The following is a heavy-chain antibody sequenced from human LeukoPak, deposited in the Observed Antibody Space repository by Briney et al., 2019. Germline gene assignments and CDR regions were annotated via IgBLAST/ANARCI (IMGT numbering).Heavy chain of an antibody. CDR1: GFTFGDYA. V-gene: IGHV3-49*03. Sequence: GGSLRLSCTACGFTFGDYAMSWRRQAPGKGLEWVGFIRSKAYGGTTEYAASVKGRFTISRDDSKSIAYLQMNSLKTEDTALYYCTTALPGPPIVVVPAATEGNRFDPWGQGTLVTVSS. CDR2: IRSKAYGGTT. J-gene: IGHJ5*02. D-gene: IGHD2-2*01. CDR3: TTALPGPPIVVVPAATEGNRFDP.